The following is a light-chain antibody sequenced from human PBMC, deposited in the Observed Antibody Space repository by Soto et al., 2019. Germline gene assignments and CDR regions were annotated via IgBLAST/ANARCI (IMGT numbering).Light chain of an antibody. CDR2: EFS. V-gene: IGLV2-14*01. Sequence: QSVLTQPASVSGSPGQSITISCTGTSSDVGGYGYVSWYQQHPGKAPKLIIYEFSNRPSGVSDRFSASKSGNTASLTISGLQAEDEADYYCKSYTSTSTLYVFGTGTKLTVL. J-gene: IGLJ1*01. CDR1: SSDVGGYGY. CDR3: KSYTSTSTLYV.